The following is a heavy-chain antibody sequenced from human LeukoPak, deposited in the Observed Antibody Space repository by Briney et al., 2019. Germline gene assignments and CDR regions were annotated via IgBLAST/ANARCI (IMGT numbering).Heavy chain of an antibody. Sequence: GGSLRLSCAASGFGFGQYEMNWVRQAPGKGLEWIAYISVRAGTIYYGDSAEGRFTISRDDAENSLYLQMNGLRVEDTAIYYCAKDFPHYYEVPHGMDVWGQGTTVTV. D-gene: IGHD3-22*01. V-gene: IGHV3-48*03. CDR3: AKDFPHYYEVPHGMDV. J-gene: IGHJ6*02. CDR1: GFGFGQYE. CDR2: ISVRAGTI.